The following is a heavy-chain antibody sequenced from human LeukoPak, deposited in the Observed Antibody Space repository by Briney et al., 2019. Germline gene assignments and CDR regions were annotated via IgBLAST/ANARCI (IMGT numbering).Heavy chain of an antibody. V-gene: IGHV3-48*02. Sequence: GASLRLSCAASGFTFSNSNMNWVRQAPGKGLEWVSFISTTSSTIYYADSVKGRFTISRGSAKNSLYLQMNNLRDEDTAVYYCVRPLVFGGQGTLVTVSS. D-gene: IGHD2-21*01. CDR1: GFTFSNSN. CDR2: ISTTSSTI. J-gene: IGHJ4*02. CDR3: VRPLVF.